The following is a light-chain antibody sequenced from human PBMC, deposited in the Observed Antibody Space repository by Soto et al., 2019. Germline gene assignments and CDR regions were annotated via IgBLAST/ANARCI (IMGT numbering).Light chain of an antibody. CDR3: SSYTSSSTYV. V-gene: IGLV2-14*01. Sequence: QSVLTQPASVSGSPGQSITISCTGTRGDVGGYNYVSWYQQHPGKAPKLMIYDVSNRPSGVSNRFSGSKSGNTASLTISGLQAEDEADYYCSSYTSSSTYVFGTGTKVTVL. J-gene: IGLJ1*01. CDR2: DVS. CDR1: RGDVGGYNY.